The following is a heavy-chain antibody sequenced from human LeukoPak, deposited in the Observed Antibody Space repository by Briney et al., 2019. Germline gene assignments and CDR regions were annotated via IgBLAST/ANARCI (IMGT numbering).Heavy chain of an antibody. J-gene: IGHJ5*02. Sequence: ASVKVSCKASGYTFTGYYMLWVRQAPGQGLEWMGWINPNSGGTNYAQKFQGRVTMTRDTSISTAYMELSRLRSDDTAVYYCAREWGYCSSTSCPPWFDPWGQGTLVTVSS. V-gene: IGHV1-2*02. D-gene: IGHD2-2*01. CDR1: GYTFTGYY. CDR3: AREWGYCSSTSCPPWFDP. CDR2: INPNSGGT.